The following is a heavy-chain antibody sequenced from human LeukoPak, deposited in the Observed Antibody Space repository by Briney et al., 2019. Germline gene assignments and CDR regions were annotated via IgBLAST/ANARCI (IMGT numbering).Heavy chain of an antibody. CDR3: ARDRHIAAAGRSHWFDP. V-gene: IGHV1-2*02. J-gene: IGHJ5*02. Sequence: GASVKVSCKASGYTFTGYYMHWVRQAPGQGLEWMGWINPNSGGTNYAQKFQGRVTMTRDTSISTAYMELSRLRSDDTAVYYCARDRHIAAAGRSHWFDPWGQGTLVTVSS. CDR2: INPNSGGT. CDR1: GYTFTGYY. D-gene: IGHD6-13*01.